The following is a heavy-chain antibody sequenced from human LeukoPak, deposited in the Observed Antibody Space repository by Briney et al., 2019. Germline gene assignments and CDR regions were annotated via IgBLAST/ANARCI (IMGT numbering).Heavy chain of an antibody. Sequence: PSGTLSLTCGVSGASLSTSNWWSWVRQPPGKGLEWIGQIYQGRTNYNPSLRSRATISVDKSNNQFSLNLKFVTAADTAVYYCARDGGGIDYWGQGLLVTVSS. J-gene: IGHJ4*02. CDR1: GASLSTSNW. CDR2: IYQGRT. CDR3: ARDGGGIDY. D-gene: IGHD1-1*01. V-gene: IGHV4-4*02.